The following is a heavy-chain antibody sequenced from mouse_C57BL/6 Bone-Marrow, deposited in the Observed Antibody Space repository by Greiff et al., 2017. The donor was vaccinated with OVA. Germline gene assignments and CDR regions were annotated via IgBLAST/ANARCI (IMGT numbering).Heavy chain of an antibody. V-gene: IGHV1-69*01. CDR1: GYTFTSYW. Sequence: QVQLQQPGAELVMPGASVKLSCKASGYTFTSYWMHWVKQRPGHGLEWIGEIDPSDSYTNYNQKFKGKSTLTVDKSSSTAYLQLNSRTSEDSAVYFCSRSAAAFFDYWGQGTTLTVSS. CDR3: SRSAAAFFDY. CDR2: IDPSDSYT. J-gene: IGHJ2*01. D-gene: IGHD6-1*01.